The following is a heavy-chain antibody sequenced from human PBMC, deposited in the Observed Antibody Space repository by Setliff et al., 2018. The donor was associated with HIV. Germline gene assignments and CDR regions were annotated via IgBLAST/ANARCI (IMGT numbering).Heavy chain of an antibody. D-gene: IGHD5-18*01. CDR2: IYYSGST. V-gene: IGHV4-59*08. J-gene: IGHJ5*02. CDR3: ARQGYIYGYPLNWFDP. Sequence: SETLSLTCAVYGGSFSGYYWSWIRQHPGKGLEWIGHIYYSGSTYYNPSLKSRGAMSVDTSKNQFSLRLNSVTAADTAFYYCARQGYIYGYPLNWFDPWGQGTLVTVSS. CDR1: GGSFSGYY.